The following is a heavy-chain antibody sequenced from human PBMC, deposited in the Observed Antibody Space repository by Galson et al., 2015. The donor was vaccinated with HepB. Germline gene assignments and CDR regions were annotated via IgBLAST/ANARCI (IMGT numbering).Heavy chain of an antibody. CDR3: ARAGYCSSTSCYAVGTYYYYGMDV. CDR1: GFTFSSYA. CDR2: ISYDGSNK. V-gene: IGHV3-30-3*01. J-gene: IGHJ6*02. D-gene: IGHD2-2*01. Sequence: SLRLSCAASGFTFSSYAMHWVRQAPGKGLEWVAVISYDGSNKYYADSVEGRFTISRDNSKNTLYLQMNSLRAEDTAVYYCARAGYCSSTSCYAVGTYYYYGMDVWGQGTTVTVSS.